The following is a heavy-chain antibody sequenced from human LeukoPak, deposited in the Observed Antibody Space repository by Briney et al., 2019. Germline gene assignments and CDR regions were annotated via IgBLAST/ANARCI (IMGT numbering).Heavy chain of an antibody. Sequence: GGSLRLSCAASGFTFSSYAMSWVRQAPGKGLEWVSAISGSGGSTYYADSVKGRFTISRDNAKNSLYLQMNSLRAEDTAVYYCAREFQTLRFFDYWGQGTLVTVSS. J-gene: IGHJ4*02. CDR2: ISGSGGST. V-gene: IGHV3-23*01. D-gene: IGHD3-16*01. CDR3: AREFQTLRFFDY. CDR1: GFTFSSYA.